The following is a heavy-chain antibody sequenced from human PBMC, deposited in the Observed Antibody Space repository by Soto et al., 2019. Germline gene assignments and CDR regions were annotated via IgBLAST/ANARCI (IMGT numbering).Heavy chain of an antibody. CDR1: GFTFSSYG. Sequence: PGGSLRLSCAASGFTFSSYGMHWVRQAPGKVLEWVAVISYDGSNKYYADSVKGRFTISRDNSKKTLYLQMNSLRAEDTAVYYCVRVFDTYYFDLWGQGNMVTAPQ. J-gene: IGHJ4*02. CDR2: ISYDGSNK. CDR3: VRVFDTYYFDL. V-gene: IGHV3-30*03. D-gene: IGHD3-9*01.